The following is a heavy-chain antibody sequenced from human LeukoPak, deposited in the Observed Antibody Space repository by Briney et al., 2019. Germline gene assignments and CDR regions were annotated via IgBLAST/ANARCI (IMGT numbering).Heavy chain of an antibody. D-gene: IGHD6-13*01. Sequence: GGSLRLTCAASGFTFSSYGLTWVRQAPGKGLEWVSAITGSGRSNYADSVKGRFTVSRDNSKNTLYLQMNSLRAEDTAVYYCAKGVAAIDSWGQGILVTVSS. CDR1: GFTFSSYG. J-gene: IGHJ4*02. V-gene: IGHV3-23*01. CDR2: ITGSGRS. CDR3: AKGVAAIDS.